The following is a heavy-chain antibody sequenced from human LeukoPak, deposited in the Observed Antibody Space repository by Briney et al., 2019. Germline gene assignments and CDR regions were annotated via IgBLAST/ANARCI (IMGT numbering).Heavy chain of an antibody. J-gene: IGHJ5*02. Sequence: GGSLRLSCAASGFTFSSHGMHWVRQAPGKGLEWVAVISYDGSNKYYADSVKGRFTISRDNSKNTLYLQMNSLRAEDTAVYYCANGCSSTSCYDAWGQGTLVTVSS. CDR1: GFTFSSHG. CDR2: ISYDGSNK. D-gene: IGHD2-2*01. CDR3: ANGCSSTSCYDA. V-gene: IGHV3-30*18.